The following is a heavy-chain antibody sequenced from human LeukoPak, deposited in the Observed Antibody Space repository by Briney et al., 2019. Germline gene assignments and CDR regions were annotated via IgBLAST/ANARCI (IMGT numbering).Heavy chain of an antibody. CDR2: FFPGDSDI. Sequence: GESLKISCKGSGYSFTNYWIGWVRQMPGKGLEWMGIFFPGDSDIRYSPSFQGQVTISADKSISTAYLQWSSLKASDTAMYYCARHNVDTIFGVVIIAYYYMDVWGKGTTVTVSS. CDR1: GYSFTNYW. D-gene: IGHD3-3*01. V-gene: IGHV5-51*01. J-gene: IGHJ6*03. CDR3: ARHNVDTIFGVVIIAYYYMDV.